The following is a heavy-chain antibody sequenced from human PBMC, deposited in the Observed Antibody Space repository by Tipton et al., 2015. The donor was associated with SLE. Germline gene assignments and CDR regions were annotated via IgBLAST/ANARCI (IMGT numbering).Heavy chain of an antibody. CDR2: IYHSGST. Sequence: TLSLTCAVSGYSISSGYYWGWIRQPPGKGLEWIGSIYHSGSTYYNLSLRSRVTISVDTSKNQFSLKLSSVTAADTAVYYCARDPVASSYFDLWGRGTLVTVSS. J-gene: IGHJ2*01. D-gene: IGHD4-23*01. CDR3: ARDPVASSYFDL. V-gene: IGHV4-38-2*02. CDR1: GYSISSGYY.